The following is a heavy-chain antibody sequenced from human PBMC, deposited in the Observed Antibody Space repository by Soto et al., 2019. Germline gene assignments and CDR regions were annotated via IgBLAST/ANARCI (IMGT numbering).Heavy chain of an antibody. J-gene: IGHJ4*02. CDR1: GGSFSGYY. CDR2: INHSGST. Sequence: QVQLQQWGAGLLKPSETRSLTCAVYGGSFSGYYWNWLRQPPGKGLEWIGEINHSGSTNYNSSLNSRVTLSVDTSQYQFSLKLSSVTAADTAVYFCARGWGRIFDYWGQGTLVTVSS. V-gene: IGHV4-34*01. CDR3: ARGWGRIFDY. D-gene: IGHD7-27*01.